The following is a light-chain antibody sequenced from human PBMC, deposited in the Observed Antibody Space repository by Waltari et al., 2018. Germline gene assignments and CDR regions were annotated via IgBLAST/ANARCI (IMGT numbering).Light chain of an antibody. Sequence: DIVLTQSPVTLSLSPGERATLFCGVSQNVDTYLAWYQQKPGQAPRLLIYNSSHRASGVPARFSGGGSGTDFTLTISSVEPEDIAIYYCQQRNTWPPYTFGQGTKLELK. V-gene: IGKV3-11*01. CDR1: QNVDTY. J-gene: IGKJ2*01. CDR2: NSS. CDR3: QQRNTWPPYT.